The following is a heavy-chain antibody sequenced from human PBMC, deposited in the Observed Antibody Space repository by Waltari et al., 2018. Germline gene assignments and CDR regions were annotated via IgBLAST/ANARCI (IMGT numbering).Heavy chain of an antibody. CDR1: VAYFESSSPF. CDR3: ARTAYDHLTGYPTLDH. V-gene: IGHV4-39*07. CDR2: IYYSGST. D-gene: IGHD3-9*01. Sequence: QVQLQEPAPGLVKPSEPLSLPSSVSVAYFESSSPFWGWVRRPPGKGLGWIGSIYYSGSTYYNPSRKSRVNMSVDTANYQFSLKVTSVTAADTAIYYCARTAYDHLTGYPTLDHWGQGILVTVSS. J-gene: IGHJ4*02.